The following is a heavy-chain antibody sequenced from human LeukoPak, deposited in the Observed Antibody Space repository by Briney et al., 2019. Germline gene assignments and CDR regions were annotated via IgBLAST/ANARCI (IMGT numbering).Heavy chain of an antibody. CDR1: GFTFSSYA. CDR2: ISGSGGST. Sequence: PGGSLRLSCAASGFTFSSYAMSWVRQAPGKGLEWVSAISGSGGSTYYADSVKGRFTISRDNSKNTLYLQMNSLRAEDTAVYYCARGLLWFGELSYNWFDPWGQGTLVTVSS. J-gene: IGHJ5*02. V-gene: IGHV3-23*01. CDR3: ARGLLWFGELSYNWFDP. D-gene: IGHD3-10*01.